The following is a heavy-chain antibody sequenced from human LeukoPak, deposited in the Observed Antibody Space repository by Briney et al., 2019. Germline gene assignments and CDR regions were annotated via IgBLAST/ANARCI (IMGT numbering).Heavy chain of an antibody. V-gene: IGHV4-34*01. J-gene: IGHJ6*03. D-gene: IGHD3-10*01. CDR3: ARRLGRKFGERFYYYHYMDV. CDR1: GGSFSGYY. Sequence: SETLSLTCAVCGGSFSGYYWSWIRQPPGKGLEWIGEINHSGSTKYNSSLKSRVTISVDTSKNQFSLKLSSVTAADTAVYYCARRLGRKFGERFYYYHYMDVWGKGTTVTISS. CDR2: INHSGST.